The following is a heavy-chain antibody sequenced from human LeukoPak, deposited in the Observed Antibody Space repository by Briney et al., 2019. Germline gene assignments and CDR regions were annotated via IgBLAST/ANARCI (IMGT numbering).Heavy chain of an antibody. D-gene: IGHD4-11*01. Sequence: SETLSLTCTVSGGSISSGGYYWSWIRQHPGKGLELIGYFFFSGRTYYNPSLKSRVSISGDTSKNQFSLKVSSVTAADTAVYYCARAPKGMTTVRYYYYYYMDVWGRGTTVTVSS. J-gene: IGHJ6*03. CDR3: ARAPKGMTTVRYYYYYYMDV. V-gene: IGHV4-31*03. CDR1: GGSISSGGYY. CDR2: FFFSGRT.